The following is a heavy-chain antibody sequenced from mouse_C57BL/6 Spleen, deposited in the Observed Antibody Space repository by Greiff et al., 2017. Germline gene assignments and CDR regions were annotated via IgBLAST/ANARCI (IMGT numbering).Heavy chain of an antibody. D-gene: IGHD4-1*01. Sequence: QVQLQQSGPELVTPGASVKLSCKASGYTFTSYDINWVKQRPGQGLEWLGWIYPRDGSTKYNEKFKGKATLTVDTSSSTAYMELHSLTSEDSAVYFCARPSNLYYFDYWGQGTTLTVSS. CDR2: IYPRDGST. J-gene: IGHJ2*01. V-gene: IGHV1-85*01. CDR3: ARPSNLYYFDY. CDR1: GYTFTSYD.